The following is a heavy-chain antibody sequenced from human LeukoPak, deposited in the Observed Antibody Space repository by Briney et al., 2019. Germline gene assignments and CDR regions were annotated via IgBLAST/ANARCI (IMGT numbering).Heavy chain of an antibody. V-gene: IGHV4-59*01. D-gene: IGHD2-15*01. CDR2: IYHSGTT. CDR3: AQKAPYSPGYSQH. Sequence: SETLSLTCTVSGGSITSYYWTWIRKPPGKGLEWMGYIYHSGTTNYNPSLKSRVSISVDRSKNQFSLKLSSVTTADTAVYYCAQKAPYSPGYSQHWGQGTLVTVSS. J-gene: IGHJ1*01. CDR1: GGSITSYY.